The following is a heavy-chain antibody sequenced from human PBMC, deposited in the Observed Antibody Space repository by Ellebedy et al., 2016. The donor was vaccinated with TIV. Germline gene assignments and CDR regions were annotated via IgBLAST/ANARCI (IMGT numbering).Heavy chain of an antibody. CDR2: IHYSGNT. V-gene: IGHV4-59*01. CDR3: ARERGGSFDY. Sequence: SETLSLTXTVSGGSISSYYWTWIRQPPGKGLEWIGYIHYSGNTNYNPSLKSRVTISVDTSKSQFSLKVNSVTAADTAVYYCARERGGSFDYWGQGTLVTVSS. J-gene: IGHJ4*02. CDR1: GGSISSYY. D-gene: IGHD3-10*01.